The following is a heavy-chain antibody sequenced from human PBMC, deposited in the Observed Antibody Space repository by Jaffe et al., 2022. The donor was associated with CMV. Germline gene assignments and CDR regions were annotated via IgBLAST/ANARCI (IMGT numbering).Heavy chain of an antibody. J-gene: IGHJ4*02. CDR1: GFIFNTYW. D-gene: IGHD6-19*01. CDR2: INSDGSST. V-gene: IGHV3-74*01. Sequence: EVQLVESGGGLVQPGGSLRLSCAASGFIFNTYWMHWVRQAPGKGLVWVSRINSDGSSTTYADSVKGRFTISRDNAKNTLYLQMNSLRAEDTAVYYCARGGRSAVAGHFDYWGQGTLVTVSS. CDR3: ARGGRSAVAGHFDY.